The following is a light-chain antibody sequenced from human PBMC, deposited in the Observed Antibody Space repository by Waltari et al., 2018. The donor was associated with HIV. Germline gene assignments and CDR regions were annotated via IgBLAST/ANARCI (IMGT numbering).Light chain of an antibody. J-gene: IGLJ1*01. CDR1: SSNVGTYD. CDR3: GTWDSRLSIYV. V-gene: IGLV1-51*01. CDR2: DNN. Sequence: QSVLTQPPSVSAAPGPRVTISCSGTSSNVGTYDVCWYQQLPGTAPKLLIYDNNKRPSEIPDRFSGSKSDTSATLDISGLQTGDEADYYCGTWDSRLSIYVFGAGTRVTVL.